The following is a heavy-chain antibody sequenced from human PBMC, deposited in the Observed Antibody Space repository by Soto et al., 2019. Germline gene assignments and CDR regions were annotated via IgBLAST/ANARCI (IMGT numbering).Heavy chain of an antibody. D-gene: IGHD2-21*02. CDR1: GGSISSGGYS. CDR3: ARSYCGGDCYPFFDI. Sequence: QLQLQESGSGLVKPSQTLSLTCAVSGGSISSGGYSWSWIRQPPGKGLEWIGYIYQSGSTYYNPSLKSRVTISVDRSKNQFSLKLSSVTAADTAVYYCARSYCGGDCYPFFDIWGQGTMVTVSS. J-gene: IGHJ3*02. V-gene: IGHV4-30-2*01. CDR2: IYQSGST.